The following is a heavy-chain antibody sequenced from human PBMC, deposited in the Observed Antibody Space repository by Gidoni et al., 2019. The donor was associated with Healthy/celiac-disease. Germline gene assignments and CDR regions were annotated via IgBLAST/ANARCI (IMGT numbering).Heavy chain of an antibody. Sequence: QVQLVESGGGVVQPGRALRLSCDASGFPFSRYGMHWVRQAPGKGLGWVAVISYDGSNKYYADSVKGRFTISRDNSKNTLYLQMNSLRAEDTAVYYCAKDSITIFGVAEGGMDVWGQGTTVTVSS. D-gene: IGHD3-3*01. CDR3: AKDSITIFGVAEGGMDV. V-gene: IGHV3-30*18. CDR2: ISYDGSNK. CDR1: GFPFSRYG. J-gene: IGHJ6*02.